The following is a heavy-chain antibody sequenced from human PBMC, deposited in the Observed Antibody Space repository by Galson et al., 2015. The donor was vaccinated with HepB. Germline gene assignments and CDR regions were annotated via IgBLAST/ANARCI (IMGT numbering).Heavy chain of an antibody. D-gene: IGHD6-19*01. CDR2: INPSGGST. CDR1: GYTFTSYY. J-gene: IGHJ6*02. CDR3: ARVNSGWPYYYYGMDV. Sequence: SVKVSCKASGYTFTSYYMHWVRQAPGQGLEWMGIINPSGGSTSYAQKFQGRVTMTRDTSTNTVYMELSSLRSEDTAVYYCARVNSGWPYYYYGMDVWGQGTTVTVSS. V-gene: IGHV1-46*01.